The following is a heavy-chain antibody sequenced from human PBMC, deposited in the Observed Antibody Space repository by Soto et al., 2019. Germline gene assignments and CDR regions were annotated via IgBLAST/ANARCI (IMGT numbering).Heavy chain of an antibody. J-gene: IGHJ5*02. CDR2: ISGSGSTM. CDR1: AFSFSDYY. CDR3: ARAPVYNWFDP. Sequence: GALRLSCAASAFSFSDYYMSWIRQAPGKGLEWVSYISGSGSTMYYADSVRGRFTISRDNAKNSLYLQMNSLRVEDTAVYYCARAPVYNWFDPWGQGTLVTLSS. V-gene: IGHV3-11*01.